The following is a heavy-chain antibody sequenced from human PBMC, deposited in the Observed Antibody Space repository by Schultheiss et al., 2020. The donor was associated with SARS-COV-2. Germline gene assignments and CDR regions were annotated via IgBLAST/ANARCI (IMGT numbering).Heavy chain of an antibody. CDR2: IYHSGST. CDR1: GGSISSCDYY. D-gene: IGHD2-2*01. V-gene: IGHV4-30-4*01. CDR3: ARGVHGVVPGPLGLGPWYYYYGVDV. Sequence: SETLSLTCTVSGGSISSCDYYWSWIRQPPGKGLEWIGYIYHSGSTYYNPSLKSRVTISVDRSKNQFSLKLSSVTAADTAVYYCARGVHGVVPGPLGLGPWYYYYGVDVWGQGTTVTVSS. J-gene: IGHJ6*02.